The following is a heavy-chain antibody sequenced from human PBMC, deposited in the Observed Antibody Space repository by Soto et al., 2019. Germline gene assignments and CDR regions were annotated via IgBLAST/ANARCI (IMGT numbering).Heavy chain of an antibody. CDR2: ISGSGGST. J-gene: IGHJ4*02. CDR3: AKDLRRYFVHWNENY. D-gene: IGHD3-9*01. CDR1: GFTFSSYA. Sequence: EVQLLESGGGLVQPGGSLRLSCAASGFTFSSYAMSWVRQAPGKGLEWVSAISGSGGSTYYADSVKGRFTISRDNSKNTLYLQMNSLRAEDTAASYCAKDLRRYFVHWNENYWGQGTLVTVSS. V-gene: IGHV3-23*01.